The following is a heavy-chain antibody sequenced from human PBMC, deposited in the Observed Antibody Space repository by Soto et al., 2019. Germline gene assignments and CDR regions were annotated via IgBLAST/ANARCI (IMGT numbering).Heavy chain of an antibody. CDR1: GGSFSGYY. Sequence: SETLSLTCAVYGGSFSGYYWSWIRQPPGKGLEWIGEINHSGSTNYNPSLKSRVTISVDTSKNQFSLKLSSVTAADTAVYYCARGWVAVAGTGAYFDYWGQGTLVTVSS. CDR2: INHSGST. J-gene: IGHJ4*02. D-gene: IGHD6-19*01. V-gene: IGHV4-34*01. CDR3: ARGWVAVAGTGAYFDY.